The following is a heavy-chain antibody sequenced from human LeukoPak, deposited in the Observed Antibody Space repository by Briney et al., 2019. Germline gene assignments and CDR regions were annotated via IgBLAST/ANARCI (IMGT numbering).Heavy chain of an antibody. J-gene: IGHJ5*02. CDR3: ARGPPTVTTRRNWFDP. CDR2: ISSSSSTI. Sequence: GGSLRLSCAASGFTFSSYSMNWVRQAPGKGLEWVSYISSSSSTIYYADSVKGRFTISRDIAKNSLYLQMNSLRAEDTAVYYCARGPPTVTTRRNWFDPWGQGTLVTVTS. D-gene: IGHD4-17*01. V-gene: IGHV3-48*04. CDR1: GFTFSSYS.